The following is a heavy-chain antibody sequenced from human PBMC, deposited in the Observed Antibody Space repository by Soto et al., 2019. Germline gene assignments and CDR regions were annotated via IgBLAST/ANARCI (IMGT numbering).Heavy chain of an antibody. V-gene: IGHV4-59*08. D-gene: IGHD2-2*01. CDR3: ARQVAEGYCSSTSCSDFDY. J-gene: IGHJ4*02. Sequence: PSETLSLTCTVSGGSISSYYWSWIRQPPGKGLEWIGYIYYTGSTNYNPSLKSRVTISVDTSKNQFSLKLSSVTAADTAVYYCARQVAEGYCSSTSCSDFDYWGQGTLVTVSS. CDR1: GGSISSYY. CDR2: IYYTGST.